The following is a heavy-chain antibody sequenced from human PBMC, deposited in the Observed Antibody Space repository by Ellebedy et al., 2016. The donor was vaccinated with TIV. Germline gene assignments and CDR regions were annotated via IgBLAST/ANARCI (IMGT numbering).Heavy chain of an antibody. CDR1: GFTFSNAW. CDR3: TTESIMITLGDRRRFDY. Sequence: GGSLRLSXAASGFTFSNAWLSWVRQAPGKGLEWVGRIKNKPDGGTTDYAAPVKGRLTISRDDLENMLYLQMKTLKTEDTAVYYCTTESIMITLGDRRRFDYWGQGTLVTVSS. J-gene: IGHJ4*02. D-gene: IGHD3-16*01. CDR2: IKNKPDGGTT. V-gene: IGHV3-15*01.